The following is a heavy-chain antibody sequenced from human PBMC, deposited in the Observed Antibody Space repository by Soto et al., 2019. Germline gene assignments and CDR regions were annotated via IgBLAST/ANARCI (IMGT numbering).Heavy chain of an antibody. CDR2: IYYSGST. V-gene: IGHV4-39*01. CDR1: GGSISSSSYY. CDR3: ARIIAAAPFFYYYYGMDV. D-gene: IGHD6-13*01. Sequence: PXETLSLTCTVSGGSISSSSYYWGWIRQPPGKGLEWIGIIYYSGSTYYNPSLKSRVTISVDTSKNQFSLKLSSVTAADTAVYYCARIIAAAPFFYYYYGMDVWGQGTTVTVSS. J-gene: IGHJ6*02.